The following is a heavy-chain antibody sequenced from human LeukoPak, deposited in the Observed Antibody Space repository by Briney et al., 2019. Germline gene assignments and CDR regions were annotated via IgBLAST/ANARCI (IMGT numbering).Heavy chain of an antibody. Sequence: SETLSLTCAVYGGSFSGYYWSWIRQPPGKGLEWIGEINHSGSTNYNPSLKSRVTISVDTSKNQFSLKMSSVTAADTAVYYCGRLLPGPDYGDYAENNYWGQGTLVTVSS. CDR1: GGSFSGYY. J-gene: IGHJ4*02. CDR3: GRLLPGPDYGDYAENNY. V-gene: IGHV4-34*01. D-gene: IGHD4-17*01. CDR2: INHSGST.